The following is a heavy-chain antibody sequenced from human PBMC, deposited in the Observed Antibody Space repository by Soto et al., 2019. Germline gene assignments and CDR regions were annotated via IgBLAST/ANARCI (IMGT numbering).Heavy chain of an antibody. V-gene: IGHV1-69*01. Sequence: QVQLVQSGAEVKKPGSSVKVSCKASGGTFSSYAISWVRQAPGQGLEWMGGIIPIFGTANYAQKFQGRVTITADESTSTAYMELSSLRSEDTAVYYCARDRPHAMHGPELLLGLAFDIWGQGTMVTVSS. J-gene: IGHJ3*02. D-gene: IGHD3-10*01. CDR1: GGTFSSYA. CDR3: ARDRPHAMHGPELLLGLAFDI. CDR2: IIPIFGTA.